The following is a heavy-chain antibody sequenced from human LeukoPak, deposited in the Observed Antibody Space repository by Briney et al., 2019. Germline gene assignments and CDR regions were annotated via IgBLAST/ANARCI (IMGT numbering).Heavy chain of an antibody. J-gene: IGHJ4*02. CDR3: AKDTKWLVLTGGFDC. V-gene: IGHV3-30*02. D-gene: IGHD6-19*01. CDR1: GFTFSSYG. CDR2: IRYDGSNK. Sequence: GGSLRLSCAASGFTFSSYGMHWVRQAPGKGLEWVAFIRYDGSNKYYADSVKGRFTISRDNSKNTLYLQMNSLRAEDTAVYYCAKDTKWLVLTGGFDCWGQGTLVTVSS.